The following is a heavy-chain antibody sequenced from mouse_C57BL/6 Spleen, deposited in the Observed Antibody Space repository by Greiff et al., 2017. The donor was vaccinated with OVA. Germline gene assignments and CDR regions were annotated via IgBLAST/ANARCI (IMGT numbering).Heavy chain of an antibody. J-gene: IGHJ4*01. V-gene: IGHV6-6*01. CDR2: IRNKANNHAT. CDR3: TRTRTVVDAMDY. CDR1: GFTFSDAW. D-gene: IGHD1-1*01. Sequence: EVKLVESGGGLVQPGGSMKLSCAASGFTFSDAWMDWVRQSPEKGLEWVAEIRNKANNHATYYAESVKGRFTISRDDSKSSVYLQMNSLRAEDTGIYYCTRTRTVVDAMDYWGQGTSVTVSS.